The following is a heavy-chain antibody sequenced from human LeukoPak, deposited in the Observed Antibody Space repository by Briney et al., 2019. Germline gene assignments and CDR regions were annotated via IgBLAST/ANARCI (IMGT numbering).Heavy chain of an antibody. D-gene: IGHD1-26*01. CDR1: GGSISSGGYY. J-gene: IGHJ4*02. Sequence: SETLSLTCTVSGGSISSGGYYWSWIRQHPGKGLEWIGYIYYSGSTYYNPSLKSRVTISVDTSKNQFSLKLSSVTAADTAVYYCARHLRRWELLGYWGQGTLVTVSS. CDR3: ARHLRRWELLGY. CDR2: IYYSGST. V-gene: IGHV4-39*01.